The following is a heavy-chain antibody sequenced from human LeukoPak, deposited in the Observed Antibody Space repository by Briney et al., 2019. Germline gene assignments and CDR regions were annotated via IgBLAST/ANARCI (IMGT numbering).Heavy chain of an antibody. D-gene: IGHD1-26*01. CDR1: GFTFSSYN. Sequence: GGSLRLSCAASGFTFSSYNMNWVRQAPGKGLEWVSSISSSSSYIYYADSVKGRFTISRDNAKNSLYLQMHSLRAEDTAVYYCARDLMGWDLHYFDYWGQGTLVTVSS. CDR3: ARDLMGWDLHYFDY. V-gene: IGHV3-21*01. J-gene: IGHJ4*02. CDR2: ISSSSSYI.